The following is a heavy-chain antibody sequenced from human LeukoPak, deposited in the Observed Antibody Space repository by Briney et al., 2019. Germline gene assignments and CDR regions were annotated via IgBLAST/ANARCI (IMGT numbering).Heavy chain of an antibody. CDR2: IYYSGST. CDR3: ARALGGVPAAIDDDY. Sequence: PSETLSLTCTVSGGSISSSSYYWGWIRQPPGKGLEWIGSIYYSGSTYYNPSLKSRVTISVDTSKNQFSLKLSSVTAADTAVYYCARALGGVPAAIDDDYWGQGTLVTVSS. V-gene: IGHV4-39*07. CDR1: GGSISSSSYY. D-gene: IGHD2-2*01. J-gene: IGHJ4*02.